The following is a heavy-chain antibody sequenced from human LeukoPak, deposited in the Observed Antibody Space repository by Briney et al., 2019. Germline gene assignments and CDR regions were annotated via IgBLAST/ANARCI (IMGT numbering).Heavy chain of an antibody. Sequence: PGGSLRLSCAASGFTFSSYWMSWVRQAPGKGLEWVANIKQDGSEKYYVDSVKGRFTISRDNAKNSLYLQMNSLRAEDTALYYCAKERGSSGWYRGPFDYWGQGTLVTVSS. J-gene: IGHJ4*02. CDR1: GFTFSSYW. CDR3: AKERGSSGWYRGPFDY. V-gene: IGHV3-7*03. D-gene: IGHD6-19*01. CDR2: IKQDGSEK.